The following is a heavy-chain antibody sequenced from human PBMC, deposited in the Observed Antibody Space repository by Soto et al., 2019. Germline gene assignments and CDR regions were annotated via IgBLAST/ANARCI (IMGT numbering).Heavy chain of an antibody. CDR1: GFTSSSYA. CDR2: ISYDGSNK. J-gene: IGHJ6*02. CDR3: ARGRGYSYGFMGSRASSYGMDV. D-gene: IGHD5-18*01. Sequence: WGSLRLSCAASGFTSSSYAMHWVRQAPGKGLEWVAVISYDGSNKYYADSVKGRFTISRDNSKNTLYLQMNSLRAEDTAVYYCARGRGYSYGFMGSRASSYGMDVWGQGTTVTVSS. V-gene: IGHV3-30-3*01.